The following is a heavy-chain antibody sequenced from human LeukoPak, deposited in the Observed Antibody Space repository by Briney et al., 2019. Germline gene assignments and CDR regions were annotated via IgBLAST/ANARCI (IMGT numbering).Heavy chain of an antibody. V-gene: IGHV3-7*05. D-gene: IGHD2-2*01. J-gene: IGHJ4*02. Sequence: AGSLRLSCAATGFTLSSSWMNWVRQAPGKGLEWVANIKQDGSEKNYVDSVKGRFTISRDNAKNSVYLQMSSLRAEDTAVYFCTRLSSSSGGAVDCWGQGTLVTVSS. CDR2: IKQDGSEK. CDR3: TRLSSSSGGAVDC. CDR1: GFTLSSSW.